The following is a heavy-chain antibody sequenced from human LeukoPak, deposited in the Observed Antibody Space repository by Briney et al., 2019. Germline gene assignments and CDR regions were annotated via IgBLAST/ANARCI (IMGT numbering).Heavy chain of an antibody. Sequence: SETLSLTCSVSGGSISSSSYYWGWIRQPPGKGLECIGSLYYSGSTYYNPSLKSRVAISVDTSKNQFSLKLSSVTAADTAVYYCALIAARGTYFDYWGQGTLVTVSS. CDR1: GGSISSSSYY. CDR3: ALIAARGTYFDY. D-gene: IGHD6-6*01. J-gene: IGHJ4*02. V-gene: IGHV4-39*07. CDR2: LYYSGST.